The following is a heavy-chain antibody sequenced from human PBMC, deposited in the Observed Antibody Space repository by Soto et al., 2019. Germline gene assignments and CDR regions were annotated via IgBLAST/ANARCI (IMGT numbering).Heavy chain of an antibody. D-gene: IGHD3-10*01. V-gene: IGHV4-59*01. Sequence: SETLSLTCTVSGGSISSFYCSWIRQPPGKGLEWIGYIYYSGSTNYNPSLKSRVTISVDTSKNQFSLKLSSVTAADTAVYYCAREGLGVAGEVYFDYWGQGTLVTVSS. CDR3: AREGLGVAGEVYFDY. J-gene: IGHJ4*02. CDR1: GGSISSFY. CDR2: IYYSGST.